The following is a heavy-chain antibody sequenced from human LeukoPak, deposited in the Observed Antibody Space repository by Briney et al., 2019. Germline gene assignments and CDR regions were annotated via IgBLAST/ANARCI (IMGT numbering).Heavy chain of an antibody. CDR1: GFTFSSYA. CDR3: VRDGLVSIGYYNFDY. D-gene: IGHD3-22*01. Sequence: GGSLRLSCAASGFTFSSYAIHWVRQAPGKGLEGVAVISYDGSGKFYADSVKGRLTISRDNSKNTLHLQMDSLRAEDTAVYYCVRDGLVSIGYYNFDYWGQGTLVTVSS. CDR2: ISYDGSGK. J-gene: IGHJ4*02. V-gene: IGHV3-30-3*01.